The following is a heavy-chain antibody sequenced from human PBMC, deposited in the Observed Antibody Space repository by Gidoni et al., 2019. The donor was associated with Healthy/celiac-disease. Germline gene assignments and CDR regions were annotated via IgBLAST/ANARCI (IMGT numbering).Heavy chain of an antibody. Sequence: QVQLQESGPGLVKPSETLSLTCTVSGGSISSYYWSWIRQPPGKGLEWIGYIYYSGSNNYNPSLKSRVTISVDTSKNQFSLKLSSVTAADTAVYYCARGEQQTRNWYFDLWGRGTLVTVSS. CDR3: ARGEQQTRNWYFDL. V-gene: IGHV4-59*01. J-gene: IGHJ2*01. CDR1: GGSISSYY. CDR2: IYYSGSN. D-gene: IGHD6-13*01.